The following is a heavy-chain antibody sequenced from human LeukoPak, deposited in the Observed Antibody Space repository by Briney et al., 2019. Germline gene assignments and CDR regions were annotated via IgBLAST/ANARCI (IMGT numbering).Heavy chain of an antibody. CDR1: GFTFSSYG. D-gene: IGHD4-17*01. CDR2: IYSGGST. CDR3: ARDHGPDHGETDY. J-gene: IGHJ4*02. Sequence: GGSLRLSCAASGFTFSSYGMHWVRQAPGKGLEWVSVIYSGGSTYYADSVKGRFTISRDNSKNTLYLQMNSLRAEDTAVYYCARDHGPDHGETDYWGQGTLVTVSS. V-gene: IGHV3-66*01.